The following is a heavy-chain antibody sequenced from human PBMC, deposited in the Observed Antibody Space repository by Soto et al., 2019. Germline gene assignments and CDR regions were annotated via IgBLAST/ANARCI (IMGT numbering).Heavy chain of an antibody. J-gene: IGHJ4*02. CDR3: ARDPPTIASAGRKDY. D-gene: IGHD6-13*01. CDR1: GYTFTSYG. CDR2: ISAYNGNT. Sequence: QVQLVQSGAEVKKPGASVKVSCKASGYTFTSYGISWVRQAPGQGLEWMGWISAYNGNTNYAQKLQGRVTMTTDTSTRTADMELRSLRFDDTAVYYCARDPPTIASAGRKDYWGQGTLVTGSS. V-gene: IGHV1-18*01.